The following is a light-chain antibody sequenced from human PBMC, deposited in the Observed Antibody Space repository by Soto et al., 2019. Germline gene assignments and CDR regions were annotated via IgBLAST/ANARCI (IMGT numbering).Light chain of an antibody. CDR1: QSVSSKY. V-gene: IGKV3-20*01. CDR3: QHYSRSAYT. CDR2: GST. Sequence: EILMTQSPATLSSSPGERATISCRASQSVSSKYLACYQQTGGEPTMLLIYGSTSRATVIPNRFSGSGAGTVFTLTISRLAHDDVAVYYCQHYSRSAYTFGQGTKLEIK. J-gene: IGKJ2*01.